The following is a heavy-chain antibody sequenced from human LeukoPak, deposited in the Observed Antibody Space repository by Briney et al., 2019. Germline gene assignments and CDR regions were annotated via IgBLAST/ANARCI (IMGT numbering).Heavy chain of an antibody. D-gene: IGHD5-18*01. CDR3: ARSRGYSYGLFDY. CDR1: GYTFTSYA. Sequence: GASVKVSCKASGYTFTSYAMHWVRQAPGQRLEWMGWINAGNGNTKYSQKFQGRVTITRDTSASTAYMELSSLRSEDTAVYYCARSRGYSYGLFDYWGQGTLVTVSS. J-gene: IGHJ4*02. CDR2: INAGNGNT. V-gene: IGHV1-3*01.